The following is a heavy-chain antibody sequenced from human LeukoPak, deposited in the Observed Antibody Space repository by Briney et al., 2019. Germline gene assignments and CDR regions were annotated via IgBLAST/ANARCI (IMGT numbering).Heavy chain of an antibody. V-gene: IGHV3-7*01. J-gene: IGHJ4*02. CDR1: GFTFSSYW. D-gene: IGHD6-13*01. CDR3: ARDAYIAAAGTFYFDY. CDR2: IKQDGSEK. Sequence: GGSLRLSCAASGFTFSSYWISWVRQAPGKGLEWVANIKQDGSEKYYVDSVKGRFTISRDNAKNSLYLQMNSLRAEDTAVYYCARDAYIAAAGTFYFDYWGQGNLVTVSS.